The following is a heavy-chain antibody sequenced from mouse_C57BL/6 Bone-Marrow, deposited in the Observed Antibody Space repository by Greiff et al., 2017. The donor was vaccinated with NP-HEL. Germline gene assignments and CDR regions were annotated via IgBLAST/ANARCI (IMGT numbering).Heavy chain of an antibody. V-gene: IGHV8-8*01. CDR1: GFSLSTFGMG. Sequence: QVTLKESGPGILQPSQTLSLTCSFSGFSLSTFGMGVGWIRQPSGKGLEWLAHIWWDDDKYYNPALKSRLTISKDTSKNHVFLKIANVDTADTATYYCARKALYYDYDASPFAYWGQGTLVTVSA. J-gene: IGHJ3*01. CDR3: ARKALYYDYDASPFAY. D-gene: IGHD2-4*01. CDR2: IWWDDDK.